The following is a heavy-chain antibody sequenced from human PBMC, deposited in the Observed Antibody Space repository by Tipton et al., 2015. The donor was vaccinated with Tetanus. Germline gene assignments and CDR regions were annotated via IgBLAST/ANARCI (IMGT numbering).Heavy chain of an antibody. V-gene: IGHV1-69*06. D-gene: IGHD2-15*01. CDR1: GGTFSTYG. J-gene: IGHJ4*02. Sequence: QLVQSGPEVKKPGSSVKVSCKASGGTFSTYGISWVRQAPGQGLEWMGGIIPIFDTTNYAQKFQGRVTISADKSTSTAYMELSSLRSDDTAVYYCTTPARYCSGGSCYLALDYWGQGTLVTVPS. CDR2: IIPIFDTT. CDR3: TTPARYCSGGSCYLALDY.